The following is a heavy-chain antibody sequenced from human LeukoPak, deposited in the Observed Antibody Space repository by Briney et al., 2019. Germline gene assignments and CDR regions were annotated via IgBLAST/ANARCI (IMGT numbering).Heavy chain of an antibody. V-gene: IGHV4-61*08. D-gene: IGHD3-3*01. Sequence: PSETLSLTCTVSGGSISSGGYYWSWIRQPPGKGLEWIGYIYYSGSTNYNPSLKSRVTISVDTSKNQFSLKLSSVTAADTAVYYCARTDTYYDFWSGYYAGNWFDPWGQGTLVTVSS. CDR3: ARTDTYYDFWSGYYAGNWFDP. J-gene: IGHJ5*02. CDR2: IYYSGST. CDR1: GGSISSGGYY.